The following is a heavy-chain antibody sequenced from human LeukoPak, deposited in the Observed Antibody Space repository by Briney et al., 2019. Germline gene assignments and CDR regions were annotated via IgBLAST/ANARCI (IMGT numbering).Heavy chain of an antibody. V-gene: IGHV4-59*08. J-gene: IGHJ4*02. Sequence: SETLSLTCTVSGGSINNYYWRWIRQPPGKGLEWIGHIHYSGSSNTGNTNYNPSLKSRVTISVDTSKNQFSLKLSSVTAADTAVYYCARLGGSRREYWGQGTLVTVSS. CDR1: GGSINNYY. CDR3: ARLGGSRREY. CDR2: IHYSGSSNTGNT.